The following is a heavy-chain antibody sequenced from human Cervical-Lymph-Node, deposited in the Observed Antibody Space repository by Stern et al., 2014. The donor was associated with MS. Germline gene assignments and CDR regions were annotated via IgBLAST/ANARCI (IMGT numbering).Heavy chain of an antibody. CDR3: ARTSGYSYGSPRKNWFDP. D-gene: IGHD5-18*01. J-gene: IGHJ5*02. V-gene: IGHV1-69*01. CDR2: IIPIFGTA. CDR1: GGTFSSYA. Sequence: QMQLVQSGAGVKQPGSSVKVSCKASGGTFSSYAISWVRQAPGQGLEWMGGIIPIFGTADSAQKFQGRVTITADESTSTAYMELSSLRSEDTAVYYCARTSGYSYGSPRKNWFDPWGQGTLVTVSS.